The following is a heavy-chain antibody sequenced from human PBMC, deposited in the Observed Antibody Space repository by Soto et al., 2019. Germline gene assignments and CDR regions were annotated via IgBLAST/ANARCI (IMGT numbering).Heavy chain of an antibody. V-gene: IGHV3-30-3*01. CDR3: ARGGDSPPSHLGY. CDR1: GFTFSSYA. D-gene: IGHD7-27*01. Sequence: GGSLRLSCAASGFTFSSYAMHWVRQAPGKGLEWVAVISYDGSNKYYADSVKGRFTISRDNSKNTLYLQMNSLRAEDTAVYYCARGGDSPPSHLGYWGQGTLVTVSS. CDR2: ISYDGSNK. J-gene: IGHJ4*02.